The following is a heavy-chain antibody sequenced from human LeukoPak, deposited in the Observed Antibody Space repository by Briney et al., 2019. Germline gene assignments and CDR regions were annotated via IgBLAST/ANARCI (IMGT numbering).Heavy chain of an antibody. Sequence: SETLSLTCTVSGGSIRSSYYWGWIRQPPGKGLEWIGSIYYTGSTYYIPSLKSRVTISVDTSKNQFFLKLNSVTAADTAVYYCARISSDWPHYYMDVWAKGLRSPSP. J-gene: IGHJ6*03. CDR3: ARISSDWPHYYMDV. CDR2: IYYTGST. D-gene: IGHD6-19*01. CDR1: GGSIRSSYY. V-gene: IGHV4-39*01.